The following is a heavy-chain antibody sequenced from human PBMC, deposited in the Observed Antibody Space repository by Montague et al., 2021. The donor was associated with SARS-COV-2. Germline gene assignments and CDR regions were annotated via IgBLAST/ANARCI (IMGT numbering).Heavy chain of an antibody. Sequence: SPRLSCAASGFTFSRYWMTWVRQAPGKGLEWVANIKEDGSEKYYVDSVKGRFTISRDNAKNSLSLQMNSLRAEDTAVYYCARTGYFASGNYVWGQGTLVTVSS. CDR1: GFTFSRYW. D-gene: IGHD3-10*01. CDR3: ARTGYFASGNYV. CDR2: IKEDGSEK. V-gene: IGHV3-7*01. J-gene: IGHJ4*02.